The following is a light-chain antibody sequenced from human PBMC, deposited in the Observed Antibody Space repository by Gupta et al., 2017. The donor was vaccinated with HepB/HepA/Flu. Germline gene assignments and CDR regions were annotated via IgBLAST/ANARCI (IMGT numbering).Light chain of an antibody. J-gene: IGKJ5*01. CDR2: EGF. CDR1: QSLLRSDGKTY. Sequence: DIVMTQTPLSLSVTPGQSASISCKSSQSLLRSDGKTYLYWYLQRPGQPPQPLIYEGFDRFSGVPDKFSGSGSGTDFTLKISRVEAEDVGLYYCMQSIHLPLTFGQGTRLDIK. V-gene: IGKV2D-29*01. CDR3: MQSIHLPLT.